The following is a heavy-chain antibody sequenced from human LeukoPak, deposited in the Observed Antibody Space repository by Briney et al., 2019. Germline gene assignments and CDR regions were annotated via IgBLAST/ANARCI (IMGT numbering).Heavy chain of an antibody. J-gene: IGHJ4*02. CDR1: GGSNSSGDYY. CDR2: IYYSGST. V-gene: IGHV4-30-4*01. D-gene: IGHD5-18*01. CDR3: AREVRSYSYGYEWGFDY. Sequence: SETLSLTCTVSGGSNSSGDYYWSWIRQPPGKGLEWIGYIYYSGSTYYNPSLKSRVTISVDTSKNQFSLKLSSVTAADTAVYYCAREVRSYSYGYEWGFDYWGQGTLVTVSS.